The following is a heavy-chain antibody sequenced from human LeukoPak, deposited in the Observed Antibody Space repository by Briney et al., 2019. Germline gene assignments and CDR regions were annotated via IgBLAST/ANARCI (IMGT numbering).Heavy chain of an antibody. V-gene: IGHV3-9*01. CDR1: GFTFDDYA. Sequence: GGSLRLSCGASGFTFDDYAMHWVRQAPGKGLEWVSGISWNSGSIGYADSVKGRFTISRDNAKNSLYLQMNSLRAEDTAVYYCARKSGSYDFPLYYWGQGTLLTVSS. CDR2: ISWNSGSI. CDR3: ARKSGSYDFPLYY. D-gene: IGHD1-26*01. J-gene: IGHJ4*02.